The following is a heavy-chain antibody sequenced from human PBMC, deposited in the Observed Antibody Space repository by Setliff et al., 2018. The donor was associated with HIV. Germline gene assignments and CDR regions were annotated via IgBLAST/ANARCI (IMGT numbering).Heavy chain of an antibody. CDR1: GGSMSRVY. CDR2: VSASGTT. J-gene: IGHJ3*02. V-gene: IGHV4-4*08. Sequence: PSETLSLTCSVSGGSMSRVYWTWIRQPPGKGLEWIGYVSASGTTKYNPSLQSRVTISGDSSKNQFSLRLSSVTAADTAVYYWAKEGSWNDNSGAFNIWGPRDNGHRLL. D-gene: IGHD1-1*01. CDR3: AKEGSWNDNSGAFNI.